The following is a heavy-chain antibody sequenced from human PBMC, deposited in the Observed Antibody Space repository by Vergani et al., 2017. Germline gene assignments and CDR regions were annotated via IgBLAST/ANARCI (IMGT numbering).Heavy chain of an antibody. J-gene: IGHJ3*01. V-gene: IGHV4-39*02. CDR3: ARDGGEYDKDALDV. CDR1: GDSISSGSYY. D-gene: IGHD2-21*01. CDR2: IYYSGLT. Sequence: QVQLQESGPGLVKPSQTLSLTCSVSGDSISSGSYYWGWIRQPPGKSLEWIGSIYYSGLTYYNPSLKSRVAISVDTSKNQFSLKVTSVTAADTAVYFCARDGGEYDKDALDVWGQGTKVTVTS.